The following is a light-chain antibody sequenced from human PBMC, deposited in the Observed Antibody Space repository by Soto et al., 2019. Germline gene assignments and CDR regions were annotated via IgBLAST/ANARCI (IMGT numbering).Light chain of an antibody. V-gene: IGLV1-40*01. CDR1: SSNIGAGCE. J-gene: IGLJ1*01. Sequence: QSVLTQPPSVSGAPGQRVTISCTGCSSNIGAGCEVHWYQHLPGKAPKLLIYGNTNRPSGVPDRFSGSKSGTSASLAITGLQAKDEADYYCQSYDSSLSAPYVFGGGTKVTVL. CDR2: GNT. CDR3: QSYDSSLSAPYV.